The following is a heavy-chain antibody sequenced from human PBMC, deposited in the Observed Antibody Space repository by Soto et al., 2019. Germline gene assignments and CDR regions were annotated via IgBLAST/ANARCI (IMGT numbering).Heavy chain of an antibody. CDR1: GGSISSGGYS. Sequence: SETLSLTCAVSGGSISSGGYSWSWIRQPPGKGLEWIGYIYHSGSTYYNPSLKSRVTISVDGSKNQFSLKLSSVTAADTGVYYCARASLIGTTFDYWRQGTLVTVSS. J-gene: IGHJ4*02. CDR2: IYHSGST. CDR3: ARASLIGTTFDY. V-gene: IGHV4-30-2*01. D-gene: IGHD1-7*01.